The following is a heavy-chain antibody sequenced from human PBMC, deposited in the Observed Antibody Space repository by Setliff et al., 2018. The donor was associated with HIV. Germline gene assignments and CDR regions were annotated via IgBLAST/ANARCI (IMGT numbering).Heavy chain of an antibody. D-gene: IGHD3-22*01. Sequence: ASVKVSCKASGYTFTSYYMHWVRQAPGQGLEWVGWINPYNANANNAQKVQGRITMTTDSFTNTAYMELRSLRSDDTAVYYCARSPDTSGYYRFDSFDMWGQGTMVTVSS. V-gene: IGHV1-18*04. CDR2: INPYNANA. CDR1: GYTFTSYY. CDR3: ARSPDTSGYYRFDSFDM. J-gene: IGHJ3*02.